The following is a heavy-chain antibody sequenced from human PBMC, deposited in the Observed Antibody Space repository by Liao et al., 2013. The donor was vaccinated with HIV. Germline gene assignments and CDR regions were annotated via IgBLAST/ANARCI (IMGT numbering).Heavy chain of an antibody. D-gene: IGHD6-19*01. J-gene: IGHJ1*01. CDR2: INHSGST. CDR3: ARESAGPSGWYKMRYFQH. V-gene: IGHV4-34*01. CDR1: GGSFSGYY. Sequence: QVQLQQWGAGLLKPSETLSLTCAVYGGSFSGYYWSWIRQPPGKGLEWIGEINHSGSTNYNPSLKSRVTISVDTSKNQFSLKLSSVTAADTAVYYCARESAGPSGWYKMRYFQHWGQGTLVTVSS.